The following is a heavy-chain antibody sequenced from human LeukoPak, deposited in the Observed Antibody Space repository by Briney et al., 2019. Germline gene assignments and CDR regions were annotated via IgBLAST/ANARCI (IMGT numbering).Heavy chain of an antibody. V-gene: IGHV4-38-2*01. D-gene: IGHD3-3*01. CDR3: ARGTRGLEWLANDAFDI. CDR1: GYSISSGYY. Sequence: SETLSLTCAVSGYSISSGYYWGWIRQPPGKGLEWIGSIYHSGSTYCNPSLKSRVTISVDTSKSQFSLKLSSVTAADTAVYYCARGTRGLEWLANDAFDIWGQGTMVTVSS. CDR2: IYHSGST. J-gene: IGHJ3*02.